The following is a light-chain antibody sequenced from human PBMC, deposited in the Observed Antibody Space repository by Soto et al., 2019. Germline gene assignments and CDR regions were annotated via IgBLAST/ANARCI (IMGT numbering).Light chain of an antibody. CDR3: QQGHDWPLT. J-gene: IGKJ5*01. CDR1: QGLCGS. CDR2: VTS. Sequence: DIQMTQSPSAVSASVGDRVTITCRAPQGLCGSLAWYQQKPGKAPKLLISVTSRLQSGVPSRFSGSASGTDFTLTIDSLQPEDLATYYCQQGHDWPLTFGQGTRLEIK. V-gene: IGKV1-12*01.